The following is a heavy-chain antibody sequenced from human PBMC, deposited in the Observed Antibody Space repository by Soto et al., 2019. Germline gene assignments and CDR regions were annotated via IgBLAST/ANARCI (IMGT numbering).Heavy chain of an antibody. J-gene: IGHJ3*02. CDR3: ATSTWYAFDI. CDR1: GFTFSSYG. CDR2: IWYDGSNK. D-gene: IGHD6-13*01. V-gene: IGHV3-33*01. Sequence: QVQLEESGGGVVQPGRSLRLSCAASGFTFSSYGMHWVRQAPGKGLEWVAVIWYDGSNKYYADSVKGRFTISRDNSKNTLYLQMNSLGAEDTAVYYCATSTWYAFDIWGQGTMVTVSS.